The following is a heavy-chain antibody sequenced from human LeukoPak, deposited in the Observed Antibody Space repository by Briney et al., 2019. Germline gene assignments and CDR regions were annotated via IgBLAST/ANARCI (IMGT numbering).Heavy chain of an antibody. CDR3: AKDSSASFYCGGGACYSNY. V-gene: IGHV3-23*01. CDR2: ISNSDDGR. D-gene: IGHD2-15*01. Sequence: PGGSLRLSCAASGFTFSTYAMSWARQAPGKGLEWVSAISNSDDGRYYADSAKGRFTISRDNSKNTLYLQMNSLRTEDTAVYYCAKDSSASFYCGGGACYSNYWGQGTLVTVSS. CDR1: GFTFSTYA. J-gene: IGHJ4*02.